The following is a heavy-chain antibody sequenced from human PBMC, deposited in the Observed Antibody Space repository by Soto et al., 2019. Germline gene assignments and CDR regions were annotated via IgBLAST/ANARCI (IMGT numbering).Heavy chain of an antibody. Sequence: GGSLRLSCISSGFTFRTYTMNWVRQAPGKGLEWVSGIRGFSPYTFYAESVKGRFTISRDNAKNSLYLQMNSLRAEDTAVYYCVRQQYDFLVDPWGQGTLVTVSS. CDR3: VRQQYDFLVDP. J-gene: IGHJ5*02. V-gene: IGHV3-21*01. CDR2: IRGFSPYT. CDR1: GFTFRTYT. D-gene: IGHD3-16*01.